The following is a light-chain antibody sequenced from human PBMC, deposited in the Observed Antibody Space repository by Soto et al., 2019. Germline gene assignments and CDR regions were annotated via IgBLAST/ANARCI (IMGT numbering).Light chain of an antibody. V-gene: IGLV2-14*03. CDR3: TSYTNSTPFHV. Sequence: QSALTQPASVSGSPGQSIAISCTGVRTDVADGYDYVSWYQQHPGQAPQLIIYDVSNRPSGVSDRFSGSKSGNTASLTISGLQAEDEAEYYCTSYTNSTPFHVFGPGTKVTV. CDR1: RTDVADGYDY. J-gene: IGLJ1*01. CDR2: DVS.